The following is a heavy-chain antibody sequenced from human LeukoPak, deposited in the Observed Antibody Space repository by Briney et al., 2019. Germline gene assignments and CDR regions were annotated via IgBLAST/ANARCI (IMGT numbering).Heavy chain of an antibody. CDR2: IDPSDSYT. Sequence: GESLQISCKGSGYSFTSYWISWVRQLPGKGLEWMGRIDPSDSYTNYSPSFQGHVTISADKSISTAYLRWSSLKASDTAMYYCARLRYCSGGSCYHYFDYWGQGTLVTVSS. D-gene: IGHD2-15*01. CDR3: ARLRYCSGGSCYHYFDY. J-gene: IGHJ4*02. CDR1: GYSFTSYW. V-gene: IGHV5-10-1*01.